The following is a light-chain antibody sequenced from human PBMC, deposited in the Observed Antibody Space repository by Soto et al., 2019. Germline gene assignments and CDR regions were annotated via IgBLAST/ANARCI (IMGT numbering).Light chain of an antibody. V-gene: IGKV3-20*01. J-gene: IGKJ1*01. Sequence: EIVLTQSPGTLSLSPGERATLSCRASRSVSNNYVAWYQRKPGQAPRLLIDGASSRATDIPRRFSGSGSGTDFNLTITRLEPEYFAVYYCQQYGSSPPTFGHGTKVESK. CDR2: GAS. CDR1: RSVSNNY. CDR3: QQYGSSPPT.